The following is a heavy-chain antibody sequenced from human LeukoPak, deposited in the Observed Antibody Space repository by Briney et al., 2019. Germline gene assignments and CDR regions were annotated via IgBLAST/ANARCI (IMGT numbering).Heavy chain of an antibody. J-gene: IGHJ5*02. D-gene: IGHD4-23*01. V-gene: IGHV1-2*02. CDR2: INPNSGGT. Sequence: GASVKVSCKASGYTFTGHYMHWVRQAPGQGLEWMGWINPNSGGTSYAQKFQGRVTMTRDMSTSTDYMELSSLRSEDTAVYYCARDNSVEDTAWWFDPWGQGTLVTVSS. CDR1: GYTFTGHY. CDR3: ARDNSVEDTAWWFDP.